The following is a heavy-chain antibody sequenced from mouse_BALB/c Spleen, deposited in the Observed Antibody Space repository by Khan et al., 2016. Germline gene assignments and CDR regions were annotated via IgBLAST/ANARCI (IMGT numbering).Heavy chain of an antibody. CDR2: ISHSGDS. Sequence: EVQLQESGPSLAKPSQTLSLTCSVTGDSITSGHWNWIRKFPGNKFDFMGYISHSGDSYYNPSLNSRISITRDTSKNQYSLQLNSVTTEDTATYYCATWDYYGSAFAYWGQGTLVTVSA. V-gene: IGHV3-8*02. CDR1: GDSITSGH. CDR3: ATWDYYGSAFAY. D-gene: IGHD1-2*01. J-gene: IGHJ3*01.